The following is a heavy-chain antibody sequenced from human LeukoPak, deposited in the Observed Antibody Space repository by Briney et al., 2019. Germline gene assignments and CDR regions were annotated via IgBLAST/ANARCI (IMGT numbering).Heavy chain of an antibody. Sequence: SGPTLVEPTLPLTLTCTFSGFSLATPGVGVSCIRQSPVKALDWLAVIYWNDDECYSPSLKSRLTITKDTSKNQVVVIMTNTDPVDTATYYCAHRERRMDDFRFDPWGQGTLVTVSS. J-gene: IGHJ5*02. CDR1: GFSLATPGVG. CDR3: AHRERRMDDFRFDP. V-gene: IGHV2-5*01. D-gene: IGHD3-3*01. CDR2: IYWNDDE.